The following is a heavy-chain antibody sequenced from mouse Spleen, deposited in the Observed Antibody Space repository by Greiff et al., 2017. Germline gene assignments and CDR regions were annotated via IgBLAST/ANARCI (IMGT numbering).Heavy chain of an antibody. CDR2: IWGGGST. J-gene: IGHJ3*01. CDR1: GFSLTSYG. V-gene: IGHV2-6*01. Sequence: VQLQQSGPGLVAPSQSLSITCTVSGFSLTSYGVDWVRQSPGKGLEWLGVIWGGGSTNYNSALKSKLSISKDNSKSQVFLKMNSLQTDDTAMYYCASDRAHRGGFAYWGQGTLVTVSA. CDR3: ASDRAHRGGFAY. D-gene: IGHD3-3*01.